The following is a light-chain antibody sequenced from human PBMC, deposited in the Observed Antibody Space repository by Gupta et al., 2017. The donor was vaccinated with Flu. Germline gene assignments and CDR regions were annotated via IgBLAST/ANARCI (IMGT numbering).Light chain of an antibody. CDR2: GKN. CDR1: SLRKYY. Sequence: SSELTQDPAVSVALRQTVRITCQGDSLRKYYVAWYQQKPGEAPIVVMYGKNKRPSGIPERFSGSTSGDTASLIITGAQAEDEADYYCESRDSRGNHVLFGGGTKVTVL. CDR3: ESRDSRGNHVL. V-gene: IGLV3-19*01. J-gene: IGLJ3*02.